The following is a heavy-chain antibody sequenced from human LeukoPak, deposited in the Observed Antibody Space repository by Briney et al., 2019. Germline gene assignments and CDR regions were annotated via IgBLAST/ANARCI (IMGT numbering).Heavy chain of an antibody. CDR1: GFTFSNYW. J-gene: IGHJ4*02. D-gene: IGHD1-26*01. V-gene: IGHV3-7*01. CDR3: VRDLGGRSGH. CDR2: ISQDGSGK. Sequence: GGSLRLSCGASGFTFSNYWMSWVRQAPGKGLEWVINISQDGSGKNYADSVKGRFTISRDNARSTLYLQMNSLRADDTAVYYCVRDLGGRSGHWGPGTLVTVPS.